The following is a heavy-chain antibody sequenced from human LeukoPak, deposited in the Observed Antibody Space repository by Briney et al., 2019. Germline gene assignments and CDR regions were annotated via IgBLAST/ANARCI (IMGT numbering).Heavy chain of an antibody. CDR2: INHSGST. CDR1: GGSFSGYY. J-gene: IGHJ4*02. D-gene: IGHD6-19*01. CDR3: ARALSSGWTPYFDY. Sequence: SETLSPTCAVYGGSFSGYYWSWIRQPPGKGLEWIGEINHSGSTNYNPSLKSRVTISVDTSKNQFSLKLSSVTAADTAVYYCARALSSGWTPYFDYWGQGTLVTVSS. V-gene: IGHV4-34*01.